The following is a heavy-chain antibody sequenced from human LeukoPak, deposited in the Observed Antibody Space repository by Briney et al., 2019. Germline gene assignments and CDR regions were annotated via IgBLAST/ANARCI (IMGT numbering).Heavy chain of an antibody. CDR1: GGSIRSYD. Sequence: PSETLSLTYTVSGGSIRSYDWSWIRQPPGKGLEWIGYIYYSGSSNYIPSLKSRVTISVDTSKNQFSLKLSSVTAADTAVYYCARRAPSAGFDYWGQGTLVTVSS. CDR2: IYYSGSS. J-gene: IGHJ4*02. CDR3: ARRAPSAGFDY. V-gene: IGHV4-59*01.